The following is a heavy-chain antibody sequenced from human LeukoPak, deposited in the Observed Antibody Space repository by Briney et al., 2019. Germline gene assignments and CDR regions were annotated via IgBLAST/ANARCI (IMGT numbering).Heavy chain of an antibody. J-gene: IGHJ6*03. CDR2: IYTSGST. CDR1: GGSISSYY. V-gene: IGHV4-4*07. Sequence: PSETLSLTCTVSGGSISSYYWSWIRQPAGKGLEWIGRIYTSGSTNYNPSLKSRVTMSVDTSKNQFSLKLSSVTAADTAVYYCARNAAAAGRTNYYYMDVWGKGTTVTVSS. CDR3: ARNAAAAGRTNYYYMDV. D-gene: IGHD6-13*01.